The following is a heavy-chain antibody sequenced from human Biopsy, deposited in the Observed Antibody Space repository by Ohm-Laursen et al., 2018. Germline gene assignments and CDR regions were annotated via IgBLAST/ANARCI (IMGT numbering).Heavy chain of an antibody. D-gene: IGHD3-10*01. Sequence: PSDTLSLTCTVSGGSISSHYWTWIRQPAGKGLEWIGHIYSSGSTNYYPSLKSRVTMSVDTSKNQFSLKLSSVTAADTAVYFCARQYYGSGMLSYFDLWGRGTLVTVSS. CDR1: GGSISSHY. J-gene: IGHJ2*01. CDR2: IYSSGST. CDR3: ARQYYGSGMLSYFDL. V-gene: IGHV4-4*07.